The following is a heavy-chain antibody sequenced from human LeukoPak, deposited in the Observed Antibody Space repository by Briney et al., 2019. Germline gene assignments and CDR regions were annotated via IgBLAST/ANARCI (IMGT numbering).Heavy chain of an antibody. CDR2: VFSDGSRI. D-gene: IGHD1-14*01. CDR1: GFTLSSYW. CDR3: TRDWRNMAFDL. V-gene: IGHV3-74*03. J-gene: IGHJ3*01. Sequence: GGSLRLSXAASGFTLSSYWMHWVRQAPGQGPVWVSRVFSDGSRITYADSVRGRFSISRDNAKNTLYLQMNSLRVEDTAVYYCTRDWRNMAFDLWGQGTVVTVSS.